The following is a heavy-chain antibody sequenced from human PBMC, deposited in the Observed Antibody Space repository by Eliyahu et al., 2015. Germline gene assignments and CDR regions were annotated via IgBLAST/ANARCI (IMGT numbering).Heavy chain of an antibody. Sequence: QVQLVQSGAEVKKPGASVKVSCKASGYTLTSYYMHWVRQAPGQGLXWVGQXNPSSGSTTYAQKFQGRVTMTRDTSTSTAYMEVSSLRSEDTAVYYCARAGGRYGDCGYWGQGTLVTVSS. CDR2: XNPSSGST. CDR1: GYTLTSYY. D-gene: IGHD1-26*01. J-gene: IGHJ4*02. CDR3: ARAGGRYGDCGY. V-gene: IGHV1-46*01.